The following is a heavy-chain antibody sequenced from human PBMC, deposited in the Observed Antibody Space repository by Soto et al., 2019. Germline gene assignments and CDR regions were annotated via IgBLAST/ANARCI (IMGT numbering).Heavy chain of an antibody. D-gene: IGHD6-13*01. J-gene: IGHJ4*02. CDR3: ARSFGVAAAGPFDY. V-gene: IGHV4-34*09. CDR2: INHSGSA. CDR1: GGTFRDYI. Sequence: SEPLSHPSDVDGGTFRDYICSRILQTPGKGLQWIGQINHSGSANYNPSLKSRVTISVDTSKNQFSLKLSSVTAADTAVYFCARSFGVAAAGPFDYWGQGTLDTVSS.